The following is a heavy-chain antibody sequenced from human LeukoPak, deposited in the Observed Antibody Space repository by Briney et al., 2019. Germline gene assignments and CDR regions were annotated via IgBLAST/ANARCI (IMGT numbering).Heavy chain of an antibody. D-gene: IGHD4-23*01. CDR1: GYSISSGYY. CDR2: IYHSGKS. CDR3: ARHQRGNSDAFNI. V-gene: IGHV4-38-2*02. J-gene: IGHJ3*02. Sequence: PSETLSLTCSVSGYSISSGYYWDWIRQPPGKGLEWIASIYHSGKSYYNPSLESRVTISVDTSKNQFSLKLSSVTAADTAVYYCARHQRGNSDAFNIWGQGTMVTVSS.